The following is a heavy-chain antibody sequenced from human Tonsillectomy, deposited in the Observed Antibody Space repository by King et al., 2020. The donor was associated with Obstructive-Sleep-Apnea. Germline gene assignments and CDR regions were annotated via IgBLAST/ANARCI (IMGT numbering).Heavy chain of an antibody. Sequence: GQLVQSGGGLVQPGGSLRLSCAASGFTFSSYDMHWDRQATGKGLEWVSTIGTAGDPYYPGSVKGRFTISRENAKNSLYLQMNSLRAGDTAVYYCARGGGWPTPYWYFDLWGRGTLVTVSS. CDR2: IGTAGDP. J-gene: IGHJ2*01. CDR1: GFTFSSYD. D-gene: IGHD6-19*01. CDR3: ARGGGWPTPYWYFDL. V-gene: IGHV3-13*05.